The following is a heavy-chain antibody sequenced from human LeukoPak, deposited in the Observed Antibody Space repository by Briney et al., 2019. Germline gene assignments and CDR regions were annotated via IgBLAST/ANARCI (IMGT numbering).Heavy chain of an antibody. V-gene: IGHV4-38-2*02. CDR2: IYDSGTT. J-gene: IGHJ4*02. CDR1: NYSITSGYF. Sequence: SETLSLTCAVSNYSITSGYFWGSIRHPPGKGLEWIASIYDSGTTYYNPSLRNRITLFVDTTKNQFSLKLTSLTAADTAVYYCARDGVFHDSDGYSFDYWGQGTLVTVSS. D-gene: IGHD2-21*02. CDR3: ARDGVFHDSDGYSFDY.